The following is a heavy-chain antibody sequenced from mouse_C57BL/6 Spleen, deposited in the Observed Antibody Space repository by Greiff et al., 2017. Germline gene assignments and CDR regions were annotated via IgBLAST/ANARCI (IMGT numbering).Heavy chain of an antibody. J-gene: IGHJ4*01. CDR1: GFTFSSYA. D-gene: IGHD2-1*01. CDR3: ARALYYGYAMDD. CDR2: ISDGGSYT. Sequence: EVKVVESGGGLVKPGGSLKLSCAASGFTFSSYAMSWVRQTPEKRLEWVATISDGGSYTYYPDNVKGRFTISRDNAKNNLYLQMSHLKSEDTAMYYCARALYYGYAMDDWGQGTSVTVSS. V-gene: IGHV5-4*03.